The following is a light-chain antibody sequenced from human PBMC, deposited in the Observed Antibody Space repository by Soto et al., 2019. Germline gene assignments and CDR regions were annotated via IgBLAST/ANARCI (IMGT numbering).Light chain of an antibody. Sequence: QSVLAQPASVSGSPGQSITISCTGTNSDIGRYKYVSWYRQYPGTAPKLLIYDVSYRPSGVSGRFFGSKSCNTAPLTISGLQAEDEAEYFCSSYASGTALVFGGGTKLTVL. CDR3: SSYASGTALV. CDR2: DVS. CDR1: NSDIGRYKY. J-gene: IGLJ2*01. V-gene: IGLV2-14*03.